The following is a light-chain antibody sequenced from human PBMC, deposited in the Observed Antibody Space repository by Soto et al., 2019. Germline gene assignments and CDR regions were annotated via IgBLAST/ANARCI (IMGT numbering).Light chain of an antibody. CDR1: ESVGND. CDR3: QQYDHWPRT. Sequence: EIVMTQSPATLPVSPGERVTLSCRATESVGNDLAWYQQKAGQAPRLLIHGASTRATGIPARFSGSGSGTEFTLTIGSLQSEDFAVYFCQQYDHWPRTFGQGTKLEIK. J-gene: IGKJ2*01. CDR2: GAS. V-gene: IGKV3-15*01.